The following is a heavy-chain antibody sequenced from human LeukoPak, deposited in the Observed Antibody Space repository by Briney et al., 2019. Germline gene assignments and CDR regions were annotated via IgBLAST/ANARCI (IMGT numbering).Heavy chain of an antibody. V-gene: IGHV1-2*06. CDR3: ARLTMVVSPVDY. J-gene: IGHJ4*02. D-gene: IGHD4-23*01. CDR1: GYTFTGYY. CDR2: INPNSGGT. Sequence: ASVKVSCKASGYTFTGYYMHWVRQAPGQGLEWMGRINPNSGGTNYAQKFQGRVTMTRDTSISTAYMELSRLRSDDTAVYNCARLTMVVSPVDYWGQGTLVTVSS.